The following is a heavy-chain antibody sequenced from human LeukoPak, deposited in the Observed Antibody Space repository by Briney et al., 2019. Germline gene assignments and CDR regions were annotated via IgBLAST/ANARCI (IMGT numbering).Heavy chain of an antibody. CDR2: INHSGST. J-gene: IGHJ4*02. CDR1: GGSFSGYY. Sequence: SETLSLTCAVYGGSFSGYYWSWIRHPPGKGLEWIGEINHSGSTNYNPSLKSRVTISVDTSKNQFSLKLSSVTAADTAVYYCARGRGSVLRYLSFGYWGQGTLVTVSS. CDR3: ARGRGSVLRYLSFGY. D-gene: IGHD3-9*01. V-gene: IGHV4-34*01.